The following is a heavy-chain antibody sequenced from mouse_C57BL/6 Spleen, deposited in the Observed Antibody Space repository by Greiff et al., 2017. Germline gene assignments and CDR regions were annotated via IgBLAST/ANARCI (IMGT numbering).Heavy chain of an antibody. D-gene: IGHD6-1*01. J-gene: IGHJ4*01. Sequence: QVQLQESGPGLVAPSQSLSITCTVSGFSLTSYGVHWVRQPPGKGLEWLVVIWSDGSTNYNSALKSRLSISQDNSKSHVFLKMNSRQTDDTAMYYCARQNLHYYAMDYWGQGTSVTVSS. CDR3: ARQNLHYYAMDY. CDR1: GFSLTSYG. V-gene: IGHV2-6-1*01. CDR2: IWSDGST.